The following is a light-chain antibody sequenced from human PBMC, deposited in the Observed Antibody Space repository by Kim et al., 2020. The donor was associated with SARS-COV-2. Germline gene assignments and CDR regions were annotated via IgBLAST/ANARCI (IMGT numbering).Light chain of an antibody. V-gene: IGKV1-27*01. Sequence: DIQMTQSPSSLSASVGDRVTITCRASQGISNYLAWYQQKPGKVPKLLIYGASTLHSGVPSRFSGSRSGTDFTLTISSLQPEDVATYYCQKYNSAPRTFGQGTKVDIK. J-gene: IGKJ1*01. CDR2: GAS. CDR3: QKYNSAPRT. CDR1: QGISNY.